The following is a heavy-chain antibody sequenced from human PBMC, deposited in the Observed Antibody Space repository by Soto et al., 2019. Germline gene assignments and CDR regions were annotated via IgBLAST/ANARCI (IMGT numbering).Heavy chain of an antibody. CDR1: GGSFSGYY. CDR3: ARGPNWFDP. J-gene: IGHJ5*02. Sequence: PSETLCLTCAVYGGSFSGYYWSWIRQPPGKGLEWIGEINHSGSTNYNPSLKSRVTISVDTSKNQFSLKLSSVTAADTAVYYCARGPNWFDPWGQGTLVTVSS. V-gene: IGHV4-34*01. CDR2: INHSGST.